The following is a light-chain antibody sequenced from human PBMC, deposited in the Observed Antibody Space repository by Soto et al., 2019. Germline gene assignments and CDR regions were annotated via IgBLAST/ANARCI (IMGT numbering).Light chain of an antibody. CDR1: QSVSSSY. CDR3: QQYGSSPEYT. V-gene: IGKV3-20*01. CDR2: GAS. Sequence: EIVLTQSPGTLSLSPGERATLSCRASQSVSSSYLARYQQKPGQAPRLLIYGASSRATGIPDRFSGSGSGTDFTLTIRRVEPEDFAVYYCQQYGSSPEYTFGQGTKLEIK. J-gene: IGKJ2*01.